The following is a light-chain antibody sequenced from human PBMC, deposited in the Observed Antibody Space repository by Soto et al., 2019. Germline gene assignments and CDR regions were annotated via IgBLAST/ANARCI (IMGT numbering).Light chain of an antibody. J-gene: IGKJ4*01. V-gene: IGKV1-9*01. CDR2: AAS. CDR1: QGISSY. Sequence: DIQLTQSPSFLSASVGDRVTITCRASQGISSYLAWYQQNPGKAPKLLIYAASTLQSGVPSRFSGSGSGTEFTLTISSLQPEDFATYYCQQLNSYPLTFAGGTKVDIK. CDR3: QQLNSYPLT.